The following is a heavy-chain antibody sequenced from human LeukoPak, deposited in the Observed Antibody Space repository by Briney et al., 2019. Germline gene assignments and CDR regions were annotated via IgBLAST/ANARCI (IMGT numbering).Heavy chain of an antibody. CDR3: AREESPLSY. J-gene: IGHJ4*02. CDR2: INHSGST. Sequence: PSETLSLTCAVYGGSFSGYYWSWIRQPPGKGLEWIGEINHSGSTNYNPSLKSRVTISVDTSKNQFPLKLSSVTAADTAVYYCAREESPLSYWGQGTLVTVSS. CDR1: GGSFSGYY. V-gene: IGHV4-34*01.